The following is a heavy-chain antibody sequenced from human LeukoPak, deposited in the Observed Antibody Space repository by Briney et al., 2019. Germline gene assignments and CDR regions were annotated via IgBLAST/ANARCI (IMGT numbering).Heavy chain of an antibody. V-gene: IGHV1-69*06. J-gene: IGHJ5*02. CDR3: ARDPYGDYVHWFDP. D-gene: IGHD4-17*01. CDR1: GGTFSSYA. Sequence: GASVKVSCKASGGTFSSYAISWVRQAPGQGLEWMGGIIPIFGTANYAQKFQGRVTITADKSTSTAYMELSRLRSDDTAVYYCARDPYGDYVHWFDPWGQGTLVTVSS. CDR2: IIPIFGTA.